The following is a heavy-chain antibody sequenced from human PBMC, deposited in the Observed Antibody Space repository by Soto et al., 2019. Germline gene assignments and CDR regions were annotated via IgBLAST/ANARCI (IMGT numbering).Heavy chain of an antibody. Sequence: ASVKVSCKASGYTFTSYAMHWVRQAPGQRLEWMGWINAGNGNTKYSQKFQGRVTITRDTSASTAYMELSSLRSEDTAVYYCARVSTTFWSGYYPPYYGMDFWAQGTTVTVSS. J-gene: IGHJ6*02. CDR3: ARVSTTFWSGYYPPYYGMDF. D-gene: IGHD3-3*01. V-gene: IGHV1-3*01. CDR1: GYTFTSYA. CDR2: INAGNGNT.